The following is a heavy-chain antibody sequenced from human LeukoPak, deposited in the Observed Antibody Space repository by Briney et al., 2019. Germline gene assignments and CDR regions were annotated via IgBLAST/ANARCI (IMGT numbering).Heavy chain of an antibody. D-gene: IGHD1-26*01. V-gene: IGHV4-59*08. CDR1: GGSISSYY. J-gene: IGHJ6*02. Sequence: SETLSLTCTVSGGSISSYYWSWIRQPPGKGLEWIGYIYYSGSTNYNPSLKSRVTISVDTSKNQFSLKLSSVTAADTAVYYCARFSGSPITYYYYGMDVWGQGTTVTVSS. CDR2: IYYSGST. CDR3: ARFSGSPITYYYYGMDV.